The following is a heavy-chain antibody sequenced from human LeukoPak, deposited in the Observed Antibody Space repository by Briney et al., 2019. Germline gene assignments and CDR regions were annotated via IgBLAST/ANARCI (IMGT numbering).Heavy chain of an antibody. J-gene: IGHJ4*02. D-gene: IGHD3-16*01. CDR2: ISSSSSYT. Sequence: GGSLRLSCAASGFTFSDYYMSWIRQAPGKGLEWVSYISSSSSYTNYADSVKGRFTISRDNAKNSLYLQTNSLRAEDTAVYYCARDIYDYVWGSERYYFDYWGQGTLVTVSS. V-gene: IGHV3-11*05. CDR3: ARDIYDYVWGSERYYFDY. CDR1: GFTFSDYY.